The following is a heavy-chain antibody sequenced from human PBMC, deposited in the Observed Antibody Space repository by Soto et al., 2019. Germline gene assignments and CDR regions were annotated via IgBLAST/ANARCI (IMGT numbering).Heavy chain of an antibody. CDR2: INPSGGST. D-gene: IGHD5-18*01. V-gene: IGHV1-46*01. J-gene: IGHJ4*02. Sequence: ASVKVSCKASGYTFTSYYMDWVRQAPGQGLEWMGIINPSGGSTSYAQKLQGRITMTRDTSTSTVYMELSSLRSEDTAVYYCARDRRTGDKLHYPAMALWGQGTLVTVSS. CDR3: ARDRRTGDKLHYPAMAL. CDR1: GYTFTSYY.